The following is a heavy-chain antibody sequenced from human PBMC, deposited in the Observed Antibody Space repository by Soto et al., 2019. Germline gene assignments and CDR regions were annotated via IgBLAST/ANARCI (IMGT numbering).Heavy chain of an antibody. CDR3: ARARHDYGGNSQGYYFDY. D-gene: IGHD4-17*01. CDR2: SYYSGTT. V-gene: IGHV4-39*07. Sequence: LSLTCTVSGASISVHSYYWTWIRQPPGKGLEWIGSSYYSGTTYFNPSLKSRATISVDTSKNQFSLELTSVTAADTAVYYCARARHDYGGNSQGYYFDYWGQGTLVTVSS. CDR1: GASISVHSYY. J-gene: IGHJ4*02.